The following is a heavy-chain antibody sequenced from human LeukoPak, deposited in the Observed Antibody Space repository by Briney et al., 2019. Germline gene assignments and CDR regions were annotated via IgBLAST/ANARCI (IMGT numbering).Heavy chain of an antibody. CDR3: ARQPCSGGICYLFDY. CDR1: GGSISSSNW. J-gene: IGHJ4*02. CDR2: IYHSGST. V-gene: IGHV4-4*02. Sequence: SETLSLTCAVSGGSISSSNWWSWVRQPPGKGLEWIGEIYHSGSTNYNPSLKSRVTISVDKSKNQFSLRLISVTAADTAVYYCARQPCSGGICYLFDYWGQGTLVPVSS. D-gene: IGHD2-15*01.